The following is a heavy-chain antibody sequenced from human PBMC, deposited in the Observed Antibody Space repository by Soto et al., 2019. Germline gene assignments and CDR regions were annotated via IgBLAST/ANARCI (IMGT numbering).Heavy chain of an antibody. Sequence: QLQLQESGPGMVKPSETLSLTCSVSGDSIXXXXXXXXXXXXXXXXXXXWIGSIYYHGTTYYNPSLKTRVTIPLVKSKAQFSRKLNYVTPADSAVYFCARLEGLATISYYFDYWGQGTLVTVSS. CDR3: ARLEGLATISYYFDY. CDR2: IYYHGTT. V-gene: IGHV4-39*01. D-gene: IGHD3-9*01. CDR1: GDSIXXXXXX. J-gene: IGHJ4*02.